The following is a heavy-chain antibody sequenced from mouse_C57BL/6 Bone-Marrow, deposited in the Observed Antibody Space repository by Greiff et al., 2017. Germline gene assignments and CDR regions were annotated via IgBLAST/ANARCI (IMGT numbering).Heavy chain of an antibody. J-gene: IGHJ2*01. D-gene: IGHD2-1*01. CDR2: IDPETGGT. CDR3: TSDEGNSGFYSYYFDY. V-gene: IGHV1-15*01. CDR1: GYTFTDYE. Sequence: QVQLQQSGAELVRPGASVTLSCKASGYTFTDYEMHWVKQTTVHGLEWIGAIDPETGGTAYNQKFKGKAILTADNSSSTAYMELRRLTSEDSAVYYCTSDEGNSGFYSYYFDYWGQGTTLTVSS.